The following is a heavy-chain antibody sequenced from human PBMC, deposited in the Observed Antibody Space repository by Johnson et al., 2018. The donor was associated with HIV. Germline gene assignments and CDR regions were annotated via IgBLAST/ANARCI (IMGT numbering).Heavy chain of an antibody. J-gene: IGHJ3*02. V-gene: IGHV3-33*01. CDR3: ARDRSTSKSPRGAFDI. CDR2: IWYDGSNK. D-gene: IGHD1-26*01. Sequence: QVQLVESGGGVVQPGRSLRLSCAASGFTFSSYGMHWVRQAPGKGLEWVAVIWYDGSNKYYADSVKGRFTISRDNSKNMLYLQMNSLRPEDTAVYYCARDRSTSKSPRGAFDIWGQGTMVTVSS. CDR1: GFTFSSYG.